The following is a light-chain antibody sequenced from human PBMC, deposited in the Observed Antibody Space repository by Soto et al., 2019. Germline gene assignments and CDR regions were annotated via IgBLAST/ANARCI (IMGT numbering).Light chain of an antibody. CDR2: EVS. J-gene: IGLJ1*01. CDR1: SSDVGAYIY. Sequence: QSVLTQPASVSGSPGQSITISCTGTSSDVGAYIYVSWYQLHPGKAPKLIISEVSNRPSGVSSRFSGSKSANTASLTISGLQAEDEADYYCSSYTRSSTQVFGTGTKLTVL. CDR3: SSYTRSSTQV. V-gene: IGLV2-14*01.